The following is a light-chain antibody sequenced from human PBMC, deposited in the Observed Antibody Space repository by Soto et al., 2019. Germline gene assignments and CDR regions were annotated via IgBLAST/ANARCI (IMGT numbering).Light chain of an antibody. CDR1: QSVSTF. Sequence: VVFTQSXSTLSLXXXXIXTLXXXASQSVSTFLAWYQQKPGQAPRLLIYGASTRATGIPARFSGSGSGTEFTLTISSLQSEDFAVYYCQQYNNWPLTFGQGTKVDI. CDR2: GAS. CDR3: QQYNNWPLT. J-gene: IGKJ1*01. V-gene: IGKV3-15*01.